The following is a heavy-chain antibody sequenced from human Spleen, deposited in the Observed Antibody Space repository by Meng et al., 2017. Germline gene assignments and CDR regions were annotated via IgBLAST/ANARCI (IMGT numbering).Heavy chain of an antibody. CDR3: ARALVTQYSGYEDF. V-gene: IGHV3-21*01. Sequence: GESVKISCAASGFTVSSNYMSWVRQAPGKGLEWVAYIDNSGTYIYYADSLKGRFTISRDDASYSLFLQMSSLRAEDTAVYYCARALVTQYSGYEDFWGQGTLVTVSS. CDR1: GFTVSSNY. CDR2: IDNSGTYI. D-gene: IGHD5-12*01. J-gene: IGHJ4*02.